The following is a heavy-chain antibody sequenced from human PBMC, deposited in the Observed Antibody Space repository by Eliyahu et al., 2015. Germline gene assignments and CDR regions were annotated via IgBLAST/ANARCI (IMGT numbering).Heavy chain of an antibody. V-gene: IGHV3-74*01. CDR3: ARGLLSETSVGFDY. Sequence: EVQLVESGGGLVQPGGSXRLSCAASGFTXSNYWXHWVRQAPGEGLVWVSRIKXDGSXTTYADSVKGRFTISRDIAKNTLYLQMNSLRAEDTTVYFCARGLLSETSVGFDYWGQGALVTVSS. J-gene: IGHJ4*02. CDR1: GFTXSNYW. D-gene: IGHD1-26*01. CDR2: IKXDGSXT.